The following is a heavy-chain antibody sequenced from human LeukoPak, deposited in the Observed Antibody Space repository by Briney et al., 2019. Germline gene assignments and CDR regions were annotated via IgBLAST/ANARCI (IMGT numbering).Heavy chain of an antibody. CDR2: ISYDGSNK. J-gene: IGHJ3*02. D-gene: IGHD4-17*01. Sequence: GSLRLSCAASGLTFSSYAMHWVRQAPGKGLEWVAVISYDGSNKYYADSVKGRFTISRDNSKNTLYLQMNSLRAEDTAVYYCARIPPHDYVDAFDIWGQGTMVTVSS. V-gene: IGHV3-30-3*01. CDR3: ARIPPHDYVDAFDI. CDR1: GLTFSSYA.